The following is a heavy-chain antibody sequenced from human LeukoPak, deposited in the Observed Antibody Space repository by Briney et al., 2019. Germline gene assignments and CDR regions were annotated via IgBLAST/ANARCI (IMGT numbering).Heavy chain of an antibody. CDR1: GWSFSGYS. Sequence: SETLSLTCAVYGWSFSGYSWNWIRQPPGKGLEWIGEINHSGGTNYNPSLKSRVTISVDTSKKQFSLKLSSVTAADTAVYYCARGVDYYGVWGQGTLVTASS. CDR3: ARGVDYYGV. CDR2: INHSGGT. J-gene: IGHJ4*02. D-gene: IGHD3-10*01. V-gene: IGHV4-34*01.